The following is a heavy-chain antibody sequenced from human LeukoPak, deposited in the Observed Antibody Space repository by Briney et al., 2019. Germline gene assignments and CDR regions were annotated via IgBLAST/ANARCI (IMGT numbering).Heavy chain of an antibody. J-gene: IGHJ4*02. CDR2: IYLRGRT. CDR3: ARSGTPYSLDN. Sequence: SETLSLTCAVSGGSISSTNWWSWVRQPQGKGLEWIGEIYLRGRTNYNPSLKSRVTISIDTSKNQFSLKLTSVTAADTAIYYCARSGTPYSLDNWGQGTLVTVSS. CDR1: GGSISSTNW. V-gene: IGHV4-4*02.